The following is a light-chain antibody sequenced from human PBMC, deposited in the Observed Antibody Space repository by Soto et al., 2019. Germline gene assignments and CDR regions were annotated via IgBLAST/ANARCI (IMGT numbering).Light chain of an antibody. Sequence: DIQMTQSPSTLSESVGDSVTITCRASQSISSWLAWYQQKPGKAPKLLIYKASSLESGVPSRFSGSGSGTEFTLTISSLQPDDFATYYCQQYNSYSWTFGQGTKVEIK. CDR3: QQYNSYSWT. J-gene: IGKJ1*01. V-gene: IGKV1-5*03. CDR2: KAS. CDR1: QSISSW.